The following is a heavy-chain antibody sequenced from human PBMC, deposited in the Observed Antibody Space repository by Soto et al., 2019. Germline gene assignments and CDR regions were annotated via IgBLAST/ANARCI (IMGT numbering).Heavy chain of an antibody. Sequence: QLQLQESGSGLVTPSQTLSLTCAVSGVSISSGGYSWSWIRQPPGKGLEWIGYIYPSGSTYYNPSLIPRVTITVDRCRNQVSLELSAVTAADTAVYYCAGRRYGYNSLAFEYWGQGSLVTVS. CDR1: GVSISSGGYS. J-gene: IGHJ4*02. CDR3: AGRRYGYNSLAFEY. CDR2: IYPSGST. D-gene: IGHD5-12*01. V-gene: IGHV4-30-2*01.